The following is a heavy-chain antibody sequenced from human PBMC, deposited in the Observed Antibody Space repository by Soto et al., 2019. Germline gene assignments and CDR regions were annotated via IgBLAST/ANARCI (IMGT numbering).Heavy chain of an antibody. D-gene: IGHD3-10*01. Sequence: GGSLRLSCNFSFSMYSMDWVRQAPGKGLEWVASISIGSAFIKYADSVKGRFTISRDNAKNSLSLQMNSLRAEDTAVYYCTGGARQYYFDYWGQGTLVTVPQ. CDR3: TGGARQYYFDY. CDR1: FSFSMYS. J-gene: IGHJ4*02. V-gene: IGHV3-21*01. CDR2: ISIGSAFI.